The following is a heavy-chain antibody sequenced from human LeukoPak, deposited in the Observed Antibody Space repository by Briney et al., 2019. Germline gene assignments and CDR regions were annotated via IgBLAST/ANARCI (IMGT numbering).Heavy chain of an antibody. Sequence: GGSLRLSCAASGFTFSSYAMSWVRQAPGKGLEWVSAISGSGGSTYYADSVKGRFTISGDNSKNTLYLQMNSLRAEDTAVYYCAKVRVSIAVALKPDFDYWGQGTLVTVSS. CDR1: GFTFSSYA. CDR3: AKVRVSIAVALKPDFDY. V-gene: IGHV3-23*01. CDR2: ISGSGGST. J-gene: IGHJ4*02. D-gene: IGHD6-19*01.